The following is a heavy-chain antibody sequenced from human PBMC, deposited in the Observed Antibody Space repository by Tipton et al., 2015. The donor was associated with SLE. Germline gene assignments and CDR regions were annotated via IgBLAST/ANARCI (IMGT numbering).Heavy chain of an antibody. Sequence: SLRLSCAASGFTFSSYAMSWVRQAPGKGLEWVSGISGSGGSTFYADSVKGRFTISRDNSKNTLYLQMTRLTAADTAVYYCAGSRRVMVAAKKNYYGMDVWGQGTTVTVSS. V-gene: IGHV3-23*01. J-gene: IGHJ6*02. CDR2: ISGSGGST. D-gene: IGHD2-21*02. CDR3: AGSRRVMVAAKKNYYGMDV. CDR1: GFTFSSYA.